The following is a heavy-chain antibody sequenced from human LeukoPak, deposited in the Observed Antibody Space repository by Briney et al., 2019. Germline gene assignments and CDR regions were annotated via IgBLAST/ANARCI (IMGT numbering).Heavy chain of an antibody. J-gene: IGHJ4*02. D-gene: IGHD3-10*01. CDR3: ARGTHGSGSYYLFDY. CDR1: GFTFSSYA. V-gene: IGHV3-64*01. Sequence: GGSLRLSCAASGFTFSSYAMHWVRQAPGKGLEYVSAISSNGGSTYYANSVKGRFTISRDNSKDTLYLQMGSLRAEDMAVYYCARGTHGSGSYYLFDYWGQGTLVTVSS. CDR2: ISSNGGST.